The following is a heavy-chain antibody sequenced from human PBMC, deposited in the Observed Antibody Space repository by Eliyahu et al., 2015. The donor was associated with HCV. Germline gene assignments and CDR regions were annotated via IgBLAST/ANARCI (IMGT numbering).Heavy chain of an antibody. V-gene: IGHV3-23*01. D-gene: IGHD2-2*02. CDR2: ISASGGTT. Sequence: EVQLLGSGGGLVQPGGSLRLSCAASGFTFGGIAXSWVRQAPGKGLEWVSAISASGGTTYYGDSVKGRFTISRDNSKNTLYLQMNSLRAEDTAMYYCAKEKADPTAIADFWGQGTLVTVSS. CDR1: GFTFGGIA. CDR3: AKEKADPTAIADF. J-gene: IGHJ4*02.